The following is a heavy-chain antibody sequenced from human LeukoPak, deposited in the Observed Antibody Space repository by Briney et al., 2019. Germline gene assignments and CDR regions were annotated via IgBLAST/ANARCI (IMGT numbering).Heavy chain of an antibody. CDR3: AAEYCSGGSCYPKFDY. J-gene: IGHJ4*02. Sequence: ASVKVSCKASGYTFTGYYMHWVRQAPGQRLEWMGWINPNSGGTNYAQKFQGRVTMTRDTSISTAYMELSRLRSDDTAVYYCAAEYCSGGSCYPKFDYWGQGTLVTVSS. D-gene: IGHD2-15*01. CDR2: INPNSGGT. V-gene: IGHV1-2*02. CDR1: GYTFTGYY.